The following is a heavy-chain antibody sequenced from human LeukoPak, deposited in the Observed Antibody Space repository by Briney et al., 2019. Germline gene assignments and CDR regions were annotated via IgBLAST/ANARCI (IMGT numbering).Heavy chain of an antibody. CDR2: IKSKTDGGTT. CDR1: GFTFINAW. D-gene: IGHD2-2*01. V-gene: IGHV3-15*01. Sequence: GGSLRLSCAASGFTFINAWMSWVRQAPGKGLEWVGRIKSKTDGGTTDYAAPVKGRFTISRDDSKNTLYLQMNSLKTEDTAVYYCTTWPAAHLKFDYWGQGSLVTVSS. J-gene: IGHJ4*02. CDR3: TTWPAAHLKFDY.